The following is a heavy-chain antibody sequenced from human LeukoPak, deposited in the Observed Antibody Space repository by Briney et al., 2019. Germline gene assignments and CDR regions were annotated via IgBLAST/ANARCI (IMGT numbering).Heavy chain of an antibody. CDR3: AKEQWLINSFDN. CDR1: GLSFSNYD. CDR2: ISNDGSNS. D-gene: IGHD6-19*01. J-gene: IGHJ4*02. V-gene: IGHV3-30*18. Sequence: GRSLRLSCAASGLSFSNYDMHWVRQAPGKGLEWVALISNDGSNSNYADSVRGRFNISRDNSKNTLYLEVNSLRVEDTGVYYCAKEQWLINSFDNWGQGTLVTVSS.